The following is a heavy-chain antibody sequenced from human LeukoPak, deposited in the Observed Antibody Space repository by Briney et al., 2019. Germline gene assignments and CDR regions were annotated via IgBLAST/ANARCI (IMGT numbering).Heavy chain of an antibody. CDR3: ARLGYCTNGVCYGFDY. CDR1: GFTFSSYG. CDR2: IWDDGSNK. V-gene: IGHV3-33*01. Sequence: PGRSLRLSCAASGFTFSSYGMHWVRQAPGKGLEWVAVIWDDGSNKYYADSVKGRFTISRDNFKNTLYLQMNSLRAEDTAVYYCARLGYCTNGVCYGFDYWGQGTLVTVSS. J-gene: IGHJ4*02. D-gene: IGHD2-8*01.